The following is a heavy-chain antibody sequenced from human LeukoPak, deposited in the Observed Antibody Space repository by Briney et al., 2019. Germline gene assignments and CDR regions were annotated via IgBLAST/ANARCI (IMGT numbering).Heavy chain of an antibody. CDR3: ARDRRYCSGGSCYSDYYYGMDV. Sequence: ASETLSLTCTVSGGSISSGGYYWSWLRQHPGQGLEWIGYIYYSGSTYYNPSLKRRVTISVDTSKNQFSLKLSSVTAADTAVYYCARDRRYCSGGSCYSDYYYGMDVWGQGTTVTVSS. CDR2: IYYSGST. D-gene: IGHD2-15*01. J-gene: IGHJ6*02. CDR1: GGSISSGGYY. V-gene: IGHV4-31*03.